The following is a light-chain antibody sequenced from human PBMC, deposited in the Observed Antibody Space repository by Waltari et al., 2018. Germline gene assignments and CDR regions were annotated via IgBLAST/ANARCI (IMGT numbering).Light chain of an antibody. V-gene: IGKV1-39*01. CDR1: QNIRNY. CDR3: QQTYGTPPT. Sequence: DIQMTQSPSSLSAFVGDRVTITCRASQNIRNYLNWYQQKPGEAPKLLIYAASSLQSAVPSRFSGSGSGTDFSLTISILRPEDFAVYYCQQTYGTPPTFGQGTKLEIK. J-gene: IGKJ2*01. CDR2: AAS.